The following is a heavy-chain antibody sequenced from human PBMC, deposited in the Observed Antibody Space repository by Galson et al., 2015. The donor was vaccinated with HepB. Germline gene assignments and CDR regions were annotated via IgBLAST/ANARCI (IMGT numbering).Heavy chain of an antibody. Sequence: SVKVSCKASGGTFSNYTISWVRQAPGQGLEWMGRIILILGIANYAQKFQGRVTITADKSTSTAYMELSSLRSEDTAVYYCARGMSSLNSGWYLNRDYWGQGTLVTVSS. J-gene: IGHJ4*02. V-gene: IGHV1-69*02. CDR3: ARGMSSLNSGWYLNRDY. D-gene: IGHD6-19*01. CDR2: IILILGIA. CDR1: GGTFSNYT.